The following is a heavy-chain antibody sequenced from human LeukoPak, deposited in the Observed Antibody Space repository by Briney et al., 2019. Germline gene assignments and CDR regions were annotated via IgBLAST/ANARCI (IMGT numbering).Heavy chain of an antibody. CDR3: ARVRVAAPFDY. V-gene: IGHV3-21*01. CDR2: ISSSSSSYI. J-gene: IGHJ4*02. Sequence: GGSLRLSCAASGFTFSSYSMNWVRQAPGKGLEWVSSISSSSSSYIYYADSVKGRFTISRDNAKNSLYLQMNSLRAEDTAVYYCARVRVAAPFDYWGQGTLVTVSS. CDR1: GFTFSSYS. D-gene: IGHD2-15*01.